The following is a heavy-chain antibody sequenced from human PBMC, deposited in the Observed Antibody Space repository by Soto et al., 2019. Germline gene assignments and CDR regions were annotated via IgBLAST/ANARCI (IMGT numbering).Heavy chain of an antibody. Sequence: QVQLQESGPGLVKPSETLSLTCTVSGGSISSYYWSWIRQPPGKGLEWIGYIYYSGSTNYNPSLTSRVTISVDTSKTQFSLKLSSVTAAEKAVYYCARGVGFLEWLSQPLDYWGQGTLVTVSS. CDR3: ARGVGFLEWLSQPLDY. J-gene: IGHJ4*02. V-gene: IGHV4-59*01. CDR2: IYYSGST. CDR1: GGSISSYY. D-gene: IGHD3-3*01.